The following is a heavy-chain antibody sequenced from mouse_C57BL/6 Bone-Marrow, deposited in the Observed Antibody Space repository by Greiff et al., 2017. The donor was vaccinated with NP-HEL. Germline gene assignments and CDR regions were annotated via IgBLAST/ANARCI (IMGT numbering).Heavy chain of an antibody. J-gene: IGHJ2*01. Sequence: EVKVVESGGGLVQPGGSMKLSCVASGFTFSNYWMNWVRQSPEKGLEWVAQIRLKSDNYATHYAESVKGRFTISRDDSKSSVYLQMNNLRAEDTGIYYCTTRFTTVVATDYWGQGTTLTVSS. D-gene: IGHD1-1*01. CDR1: GFTFSNYW. V-gene: IGHV6-3*01. CDR2: IRLKSDNYAT. CDR3: TTRFTTVVATDY.